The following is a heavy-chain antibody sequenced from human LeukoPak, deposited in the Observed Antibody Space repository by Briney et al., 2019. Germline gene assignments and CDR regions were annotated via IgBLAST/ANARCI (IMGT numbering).Heavy chain of an antibody. J-gene: IGHJ4*02. CDR3: ATYGSGSYEHNY. CDR1: GGTFSSYA. V-gene: IGHV1-69*04. CDR2: IIPSLGIA. Sequence: VASVKVSCKASGGTFSSYAISWVRQAPGQGREWMGRIIPSLGIAHYAQKFQGRVTIPADKSTSTAYMELSSLRSEDTAVYYCATYGSGSYEHNYWGQGTLVTVSS. D-gene: IGHD3-10*01.